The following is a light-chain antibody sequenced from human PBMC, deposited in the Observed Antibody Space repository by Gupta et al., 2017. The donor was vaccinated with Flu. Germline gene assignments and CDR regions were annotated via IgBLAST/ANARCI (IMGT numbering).Light chain of an antibody. J-gene: IGKJ1*01. Sequence: DIRMTQSPSTLSASIGDTVTISCRASQNIDEWLAWYQLKTGKAPKLLIYKASTLENGVPSRFSGSGSGAKFTLTINNLQRDDSASYFCQQYFSYRSFGQGTKVEIK. V-gene: IGKV1-5*03. CDR3: QQYFSYRS. CDR2: KAS. CDR1: QNIDEW.